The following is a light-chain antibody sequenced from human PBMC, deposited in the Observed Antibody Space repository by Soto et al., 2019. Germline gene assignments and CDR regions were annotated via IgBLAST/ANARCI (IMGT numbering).Light chain of an antibody. V-gene: IGKV1-39*01. CDR2: SAS. CDR1: QGVSSN. Sequence: DIQMTHFPSSLSASVGDRVTIFGRASQGVSSNCQWYQQKPGRAPKLLIHSASTLQSGVPSRFTGTRSGTDFTLTITDLQPEDFATYFCQQTYSTPLTFGGGTKVDIK. CDR3: QQTYSTPLT. J-gene: IGKJ4*01.